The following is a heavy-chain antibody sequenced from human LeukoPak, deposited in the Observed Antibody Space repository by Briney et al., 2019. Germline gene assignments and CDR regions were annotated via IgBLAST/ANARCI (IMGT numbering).Heavy chain of an antibody. CDR1: GFTFSSYA. J-gene: IGHJ4*02. D-gene: IGHD4-17*01. CDR3: ARTYFYGEND. CDR2: ISYDGSNK. Sequence: GGSLRLSCAASGFTFSSYAMHWVRQAPGKGLEWVAVISYDGSNKYYADSVKGRFTISRDNSKNTLYLQMSSLRAEDTAVYYCARTYFYGENDWGQGTLVTVSS. V-gene: IGHV3-30-3*01.